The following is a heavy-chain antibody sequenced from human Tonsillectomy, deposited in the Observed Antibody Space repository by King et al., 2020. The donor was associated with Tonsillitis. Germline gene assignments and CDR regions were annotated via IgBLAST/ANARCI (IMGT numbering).Heavy chain of an antibody. CDR2: INPKNGVT. CDR1: GYTLTDYF. J-gene: IGHJ3*01. Sequence: QLVQSGAEVKKPGASVMVSCKPSGYTLTDYFIHWVRQAPGQGLEWMGWINPKNGVTNYAPKFQGWVTMTRDNSISTAYLEVNRLTSDDTAVYYCVGDPPAWHAFDLWGQGTMVTVSS. CDR3: VGDPPAWHAFDL. V-gene: IGHV1-2*04.